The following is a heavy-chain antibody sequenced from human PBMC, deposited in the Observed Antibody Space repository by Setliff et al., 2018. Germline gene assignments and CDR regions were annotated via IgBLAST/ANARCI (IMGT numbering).Heavy chain of an antibody. J-gene: IGHJ4*02. CDR3: ERLVRYCTRVTCQRSSDGDF. CDR2: ISPHTGKT. V-gene: IGHV1-18*01. CDR1: GYTFTDYI. D-gene: IGHD2-8*01. Sequence: ASVKVSCKASGYTFTDYIINWVRQAPGQGLEWVGWISPHTGKTYFAQKLQGRVTMTTDTSAETAYMELRNLTSDDTAMYFCERLVRYCTRVTCQRSSDGDFWGQGTPVTVSS.